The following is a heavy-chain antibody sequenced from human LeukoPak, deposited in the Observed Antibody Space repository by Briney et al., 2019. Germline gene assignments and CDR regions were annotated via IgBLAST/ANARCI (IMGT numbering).Heavy chain of an antibody. V-gene: IGHV3-21*01. CDR1: GFTFSSYS. Sequence: PGGSLRLSCAASGFTFSSYSMNWVRQAPGKGLEWFSSISSSSSYIYYADSVKGRFTISRDNAKNSLYLQMNSLRAEDTAVYYCARDWRSPYYFDYWGQGTLVTVSS. CDR3: ARDWRSPYYFDY. D-gene: IGHD3-3*01. CDR2: ISSSSSYI. J-gene: IGHJ4*02.